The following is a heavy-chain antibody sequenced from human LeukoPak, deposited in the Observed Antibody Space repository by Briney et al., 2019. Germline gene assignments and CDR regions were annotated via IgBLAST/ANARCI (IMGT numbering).Heavy chain of an antibody. CDR2: ISSSSSYI. V-gene: IGHV3-21*01. Sequence: GGSLRLSCAASGFTFSSYSMNWVRQAPGKGLEWVSSISSSSSYIYYADSVKGRFTISRDNAKNSLYLQMNSLRAEDTAVYYCATPPGTVVTRDAFDIWGQGTMVTVSS. D-gene: IGHD4-23*01. J-gene: IGHJ3*02. CDR3: ATPPGTVVTRDAFDI. CDR1: GFTFSSYS.